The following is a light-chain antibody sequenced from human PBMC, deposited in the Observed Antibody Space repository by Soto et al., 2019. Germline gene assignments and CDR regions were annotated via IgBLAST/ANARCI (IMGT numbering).Light chain of an antibody. CDR3: QQRSNWPPIT. Sequence: EIVLTQSPATLSLSPGERATLSCRASQSVNTFLVWYQQRPGQAPRLLIDDASHRAAGIPARFSGSGFGTDFTLTISSLEPEDAAVYYCQQRSNWPPITFGQGTRLEIK. V-gene: IGKV3-11*01. CDR1: QSVNTF. J-gene: IGKJ5*01. CDR2: DAS.